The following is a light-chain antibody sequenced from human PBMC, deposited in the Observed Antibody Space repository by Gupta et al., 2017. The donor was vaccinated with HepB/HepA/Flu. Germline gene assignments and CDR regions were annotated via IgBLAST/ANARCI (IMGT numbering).Light chain of an antibody. CDR3: LSADSSCTLYV. V-gene: IGLV3-25*03. CDR1: ALPTQY. CDR2: KAS. Sequence: SYELTPLPSVSVSPGQTARITCPGDALPTQYAYWYQQKPGQAPVLVIYKASEGPSGSTGRFSGSSSGRTVTLTISGVQAEDESDYYCLSADSSCTLYVFGTGTKVTVL. J-gene: IGLJ1*01.